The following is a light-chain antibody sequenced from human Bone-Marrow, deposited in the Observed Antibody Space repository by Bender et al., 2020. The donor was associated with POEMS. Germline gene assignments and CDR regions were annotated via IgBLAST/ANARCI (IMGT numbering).Light chain of an antibody. J-gene: IGLJ2*01. CDR3: CSYGSDVL. Sequence: QSALTQPPSASGSPGQSVTISCTGTSSDVGAYNFVSWFQQHPGKAPKLLIYEVTKRPSGVPDRFSGSKSGNTASLTVSGLQAEDEADYYCCSYGSDVLFGGGTKLTVL. V-gene: IGLV2-8*01. CDR1: SSDVGAYNF. CDR2: EVT.